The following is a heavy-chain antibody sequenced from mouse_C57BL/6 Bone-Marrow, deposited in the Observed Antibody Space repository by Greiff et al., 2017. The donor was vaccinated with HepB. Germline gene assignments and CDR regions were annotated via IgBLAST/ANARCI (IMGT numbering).Heavy chain of an antibody. D-gene: IGHD4-1*01. CDR2: ISNGGGST. J-gene: IGHJ3*01. Sequence: EVQRVESGGGLVQPGGSLKLSCAASGFTFSDYYMYWVRQTPEKRLEWVAYISNGGGSTYYPDTVKGRFTISRDNAKNTLYLQMSRLKSEDTAMYYCASLTGTAAYWGQGTLVTVSA. CDR1: GFTFSDYY. CDR3: ASLTGTAAY. V-gene: IGHV5-12*01.